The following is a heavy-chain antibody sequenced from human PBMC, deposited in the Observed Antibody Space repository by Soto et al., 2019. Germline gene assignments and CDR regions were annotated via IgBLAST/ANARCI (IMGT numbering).Heavy chain of an antibody. Sequence: EVQLVESGGDLVQPGGSLRLSCAASGFSVRNNYMSWVRRAPGKGLEWVSFISGSIGAYYADSVKGRFTISRDSSKNTLYLHMNSLRVEDTAVYYRARVVYDSGGTTFDSWGQGTLVTVSS. CDR2: ISGSIGA. CDR3: ARVVYDSGGTTFDS. D-gene: IGHD3-22*01. CDR1: GFSVRNNY. J-gene: IGHJ4*01. V-gene: IGHV3-66*01.